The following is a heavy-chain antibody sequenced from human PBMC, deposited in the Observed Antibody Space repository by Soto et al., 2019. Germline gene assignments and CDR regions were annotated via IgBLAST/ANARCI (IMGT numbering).Heavy chain of an antibody. CDR1: GFTFSSYW. D-gene: IGHD3-3*01. CDR2: IKQDGSEK. CDR3: ARAIRLEWLSDSFDY. Sequence: GGSLRLSCAASGFTFSSYWMSWVLQAPWKGLEWVANIKQDGSEKYYVDSVKGRFTISRDNAKNSLYLQMNSLRAEDTAVYYCARAIRLEWLSDSFDYWGQGTLVTVSS. J-gene: IGHJ4*02. V-gene: IGHV3-7*05.